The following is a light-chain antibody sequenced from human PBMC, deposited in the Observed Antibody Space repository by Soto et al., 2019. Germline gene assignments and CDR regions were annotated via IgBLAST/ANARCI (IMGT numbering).Light chain of an antibody. CDR1: SSNIGAGYD. V-gene: IGLV1-40*01. CDR2: GNS. Sequence: QSALTQPPSVSGAPGQRVTISCTGSSSNIGAGYDVHWYQQLPGTAPKLLIYGNSNRPSGVPDRFSGSKSGTSASLAITGLQAEDEADYYCQSYDSSLSGYVFGTGTKHRP. CDR3: QSYDSSLSGYV. J-gene: IGLJ1*01.